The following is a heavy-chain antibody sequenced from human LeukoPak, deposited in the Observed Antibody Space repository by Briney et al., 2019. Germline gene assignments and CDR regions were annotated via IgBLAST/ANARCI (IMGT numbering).Heavy chain of an antibody. J-gene: IGHJ4*02. CDR2: ISGSGGST. CDR3: AKTSLGYCSGGSCLLPFDY. CDR1: GFTFSSYA. V-gene: IGHV3-23*01. D-gene: IGHD2-15*01. Sequence: GGSLRLSCAASGFTFSSYAMSWVRQAPGKGLEWVSAISGSGGSTYYADSVKGRFTITRDNSKNTLYLQMNSLRAEDTAVYYCAKTSLGYCSGGSCLLPFDYWGQGTLVTVSS.